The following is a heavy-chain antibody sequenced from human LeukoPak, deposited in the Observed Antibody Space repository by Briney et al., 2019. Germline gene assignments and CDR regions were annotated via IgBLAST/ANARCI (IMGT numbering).Heavy chain of an antibody. Sequence: GGSLRLSCAASGFIFSSYGMSWVRQAPGEGLEWISGITGSTYSTYYADSVRGRFTISRDNSKNTLYLQMNSLRVEDTAVYFCARGSGFSYMDVWGKGTTVTVS. CDR2: ITGSTYST. D-gene: IGHD5-12*01. CDR1: GFIFSSYG. J-gene: IGHJ6*03. V-gene: IGHV3-23*01. CDR3: ARGSGFSYMDV.